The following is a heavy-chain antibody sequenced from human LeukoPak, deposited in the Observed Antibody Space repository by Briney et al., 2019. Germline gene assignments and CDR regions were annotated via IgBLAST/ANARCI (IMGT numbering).Heavy chain of an antibody. V-gene: IGHV1-18*01. CDR2: ISAYNGNT. D-gene: IGHD2-2*02. Sequence: GASVKVSCKASGYTFTSYGISWVRQAPGQGLEWMGWISAYNGNTNYAQKLQGRVTMTTDTSTSTAYMELRSLRSDDTAVYYCARAEVPAAIGRGGRANWFDPWGQGTLVTVSS. J-gene: IGHJ5*02. CDR3: ARAEVPAAIGRGGRANWFDP. CDR1: GYTFTSYG.